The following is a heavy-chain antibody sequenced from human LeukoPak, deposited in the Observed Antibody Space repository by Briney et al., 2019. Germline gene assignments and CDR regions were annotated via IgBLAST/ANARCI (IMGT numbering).Heavy chain of an antibody. V-gene: IGHV1-2*02. D-gene: IGHD3-9*01. CDR1: GYTFTGYY. Sequence: VASVKVSCKASGYTFTGYYMHWVRQAPGQGLEWMGWINPNSCGTNYAQKFQGRVTMTRDTSISTAYMELRRLRSDDTAVYYCARDAPYYDILTGYQDYYYGMDVWGQGTTVTVSS. CDR3: ARDAPYYDILTGYQDYYYGMDV. CDR2: INPNSCGT. J-gene: IGHJ6*02.